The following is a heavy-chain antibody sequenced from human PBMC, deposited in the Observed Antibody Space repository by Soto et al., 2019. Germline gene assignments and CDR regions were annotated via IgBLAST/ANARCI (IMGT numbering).Heavy chain of an antibody. D-gene: IGHD3-3*01. V-gene: IGHV3-30*03. Sequence: GGSLRLSCVASGFTFSNFGVHWVREAPGKGLDWVAVISYDGNNKYYADFVKGRFTISRDNSKNTLFLQMNSLRAEDTAVYYCARGGARYEFWSGPDYWGQGTLVTVSS. CDR3: ARGGARYEFWSGPDY. J-gene: IGHJ4*02. CDR2: ISYDGNNK. CDR1: GFTFSNFG.